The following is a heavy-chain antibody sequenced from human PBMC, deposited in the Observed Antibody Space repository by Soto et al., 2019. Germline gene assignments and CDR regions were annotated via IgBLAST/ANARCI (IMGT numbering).Heavy chain of an antibody. CDR3: AGGEGETARENV. CDR1: GGTLLSYT. D-gene: IGHD5-18*01. Sequence: QVQLVQSGAEVKKRGSSVKVSCKASGGTLLSYTISWVRQAPGQGLEWMGGIIPIFGIANYAKKFQGRATITANDSKGVACMEVSSVRSEETAVYYCAGGEGETARENVWGQGTTVTVSS. V-gene: IGHV1-69*01. J-gene: IGHJ6*02. CDR2: IIPIFGIA.